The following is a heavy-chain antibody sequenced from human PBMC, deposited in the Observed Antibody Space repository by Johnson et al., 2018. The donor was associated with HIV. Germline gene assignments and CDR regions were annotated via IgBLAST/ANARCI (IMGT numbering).Heavy chain of an antibody. J-gene: IGHJ3*02. D-gene: IGHD3-22*01. V-gene: IGHV3-9*01. CDR2: ISWNSGTI. Sequence: QLVESGGGLVQPGRSLRLSCAASGFTFDDYAMHWVRQAPGKGLEWVSGISWNSGTIGYADSVKGRFTISRDNAKNSLYLQMNSLRTEDTAFYYCAKVDNYYGGAFDIWRQGTMVTVSS. CDR1: GFTFDDYA. CDR3: AKVDNYYGGAFDI.